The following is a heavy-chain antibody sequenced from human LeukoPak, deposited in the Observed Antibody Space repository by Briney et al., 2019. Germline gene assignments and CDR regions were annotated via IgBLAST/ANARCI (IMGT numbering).Heavy chain of an antibody. CDR1: GGSISSGDYY. CDR3: ARGYFVVVPAARNWFDP. J-gene: IGHJ5*02. Sequence: PSETLSLTCTVSGGSISSGDYYWSWIRQPPGKGLEWIGYIYYSGSTYYNPSLKSRVTISVDTSKDQFSLKLSSATAADTAVYYCARGYFVVVPAARNWFDPWGQGTLVTVSS. V-gene: IGHV4-30-4*01. D-gene: IGHD2-2*01. CDR2: IYYSGST.